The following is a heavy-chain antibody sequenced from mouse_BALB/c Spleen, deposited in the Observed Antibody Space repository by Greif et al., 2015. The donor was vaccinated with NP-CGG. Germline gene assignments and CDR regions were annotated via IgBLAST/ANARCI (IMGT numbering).Heavy chain of an antibody. CDR3: AREKLAYYGNYWYFDV. Sequence: EVQGVESGGGLVQPGGSRELSCAASGFTFSSLGMHWVRQAPEKGLEWVAYISSGSSTIYYADTVKGRFTISRDNPKNTLFLQMTSLRAEDTAMYYCAREKLAYYGNYWYFDVWGAGTTVTVSS. CDR2: ISSGSSTI. V-gene: IGHV5-17*02. D-gene: IGHD2-10*01. J-gene: IGHJ1*01. CDR1: GFTFSSLG.